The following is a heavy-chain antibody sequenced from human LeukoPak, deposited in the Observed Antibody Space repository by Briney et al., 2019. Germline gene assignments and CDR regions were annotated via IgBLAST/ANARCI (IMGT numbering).Heavy chain of an antibody. V-gene: IGHV1-8*01. Sequence: GASVKVSCKASGYTFTSYDINWVRQATGQGLEWMGWMNPNSGNTGYAQKFQGRVTMTRNTSISTAYMELSSLRSEDTAVYYCAGYPSGYDSSYYYYGMDVWGQGTTVTVSS. J-gene: IGHJ6*02. CDR1: GYTFTSYD. CDR3: AGYPSGYDSSYYYYGMDV. CDR2: MNPNSGNT. D-gene: IGHD5-12*01.